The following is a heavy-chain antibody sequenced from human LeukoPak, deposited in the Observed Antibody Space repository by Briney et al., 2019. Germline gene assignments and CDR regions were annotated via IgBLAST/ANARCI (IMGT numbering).Heavy chain of an antibody. V-gene: IGHV4-30-2*01. CDR3: ARAAVVVAATPYYFDY. J-gene: IGHJ4*02. Sequence: SETLSLTCAVSGGSISSGGYSWSWIRQPPGKGLEWIGYIYHSGSTYYNPSLKSRVTISVDRSKNQFSLKLSSVTAADTAVYYCARAAVVVAATPYYFDYWGQGTLATVSS. CDR1: GGSISSGGYS. CDR2: IYHSGST. D-gene: IGHD2-15*01.